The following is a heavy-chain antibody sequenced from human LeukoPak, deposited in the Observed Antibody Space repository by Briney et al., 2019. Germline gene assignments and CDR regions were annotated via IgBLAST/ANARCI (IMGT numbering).Heavy chain of an antibody. CDR3: ATSSLWFGELLYGLDV. V-gene: IGHV4-39*07. CDR2: VYYIGTT. J-gene: IGHJ6*02. D-gene: IGHD3-10*01. CDR1: GGSLSSSDHY. Sequence: SETLSLTCTVSGGSLSSSDHYWGWIRQPPGKGLEWIGSVYYIGTTNYNPSLKSRVSISVDTSKNQFSLRLRSVTAADTAVYYCATSSLWFGELLYGLDVWGQGTTVTVSS.